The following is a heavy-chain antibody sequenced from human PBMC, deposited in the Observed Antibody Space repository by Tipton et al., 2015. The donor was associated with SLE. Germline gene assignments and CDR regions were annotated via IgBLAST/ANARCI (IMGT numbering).Heavy chain of an antibody. V-gene: IGHV4-59*11. D-gene: IGHD3-16*01. CDR3: ASGGAADY. CDR2: IYYSGST. CDR1: GGSISSHY. J-gene: IGHJ4*02. Sequence: TLSLTCTVSGGSISSHYWSWIRQPPGKGLEWIGYIYYSGSTNYNPSLKSRVTISVDTSKNQFSLKLSSVTAADTAVYYCASGGAADYWGQGTLVTVSS.